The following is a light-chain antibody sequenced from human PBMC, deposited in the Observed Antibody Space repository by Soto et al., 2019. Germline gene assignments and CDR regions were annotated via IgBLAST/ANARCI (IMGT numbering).Light chain of an antibody. V-gene: IGKV3-15*01. CDR3: QQYESSPIT. Sequence: EIVMTQSPATLSVSPGERATLSCRASQSVSSNLAWYQQKPGQAPRLLIYGASTRATGIPARFSGSGSGTEFTLTISSLQSEDFAVYYCQQYESSPITFGQGTRLEIK. CDR2: GAS. J-gene: IGKJ5*01. CDR1: QSVSSN.